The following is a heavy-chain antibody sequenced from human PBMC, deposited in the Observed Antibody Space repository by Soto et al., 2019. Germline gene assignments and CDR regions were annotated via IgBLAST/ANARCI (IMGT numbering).Heavy chain of an antibody. D-gene: IGHD3-10*01. J-gene: IGHJ6*02. V-gene: IGHV4-31*03. CDR3: ARGGRFGIYGMDV. Sequence: PSETLSLTCTVSGGSISSGGYYWIWIRQHPGKGLEWIGYIYYSGSTYYNPSLKSRVTISVDTSKNQFSLKLSSVTAADTAVYYCARGGRFGIYGMDVWGQGTTVTVSS. CDR1: GGSISSGGYY. CDR2: IYYSGST.